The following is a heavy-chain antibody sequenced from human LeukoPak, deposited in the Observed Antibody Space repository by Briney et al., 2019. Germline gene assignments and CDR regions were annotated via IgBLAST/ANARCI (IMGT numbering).Heavy chain of an antibody. CDR1: GYTFTSYG. J-gene: IGHJ4*02. Sequence: ASVKVSCKASGYTFTSYGISWVRQAPGQGLEWMGWISAYNGNTNYAQKLQGRVTMTTDTSTSTVYMELSSLRSEDTAVYYCARNDYGSGSYSLWGQGTLVTVSS. D-gene: IGHD3-10*01. CDR2: ISAYNGNT. V-gene: IGHV1-18*01. CDR3: ARNDYGSGSYSL.